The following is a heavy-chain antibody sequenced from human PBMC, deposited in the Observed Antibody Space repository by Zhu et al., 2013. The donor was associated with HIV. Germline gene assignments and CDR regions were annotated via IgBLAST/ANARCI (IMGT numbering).Heavy chain of an antibody. V-gene: IGHV1-46*04. J-gene: IGHJ4*02. Sequence: HVQLLQSGAEVRPPGASVKLSCTASGYNFRSYDIHWVRQAPGQGFHWMGMISPTYGTTDYIKWSNGRLILTRDTSTNTVFMELTNLGFDDAAIYYCARDRRYCNSFGCYLGFPAHYHWGQGTLVTVSS. D-gene: IGHD2-2*01. CDR1: GYNFRSYD. CDR3: ARDRRYCNSFGCYLGFPAHYH. CDR2: ISPTYGTT.